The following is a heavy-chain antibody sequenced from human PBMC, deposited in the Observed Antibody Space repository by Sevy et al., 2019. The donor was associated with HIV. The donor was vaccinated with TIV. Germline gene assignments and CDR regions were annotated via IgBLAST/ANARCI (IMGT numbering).Heavy chain of an antibody. CDR3: ARGRGYSYVHSGYYYGMDV. CDR2: IHHSGST. J-gene: IGHJ6*02. D-gene: IGHD5-18*01. Sequence: SETLSLTCAVYGGSFSGYYWSWILQPPGKGLEWIGEIHHSGSTNYNPSLKSRVTISVDTSKNQFSLKLSSVTAADTAVYYCARGRGYSYVHSGYYYGMDVWGQGTTVTVSS. CDR1: GGSFSGYY. V-gene: IGHV4-34*01.